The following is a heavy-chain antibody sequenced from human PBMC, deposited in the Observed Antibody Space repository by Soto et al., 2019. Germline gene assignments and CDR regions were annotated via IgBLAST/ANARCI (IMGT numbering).Heavy chain of an antibody. V-gene: IGHV4-31*03. D-gene: IGHD6-13*01. CDR3: ARDNGASSWYLASFDY. J-gene: IGHJ4*02. CDR2: IYYSGST. Sequence: QVQLQESGPGLVKPSQTLSLTCTVSGGSISSGGYYWSWIRQHPGKGLEWIGYIYYSGSTYYNPSLKSRVTISVDTSKNQFSLKLSSVTAADTAVYYCARDNGASSWYLASFDYWGQGTLVTVSS. CDR1: GGSISSGGYY.